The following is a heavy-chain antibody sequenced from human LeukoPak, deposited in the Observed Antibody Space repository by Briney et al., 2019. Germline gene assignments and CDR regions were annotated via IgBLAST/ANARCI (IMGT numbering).Heavy chain of an antibody. J-gene: IGHJ4*02. CDR2: ISYDRSNK. Sequence: GGSLRLSCAASGFTFSSYAMHWVRQAPGKGLEWVAVISYDRSNKYYADSVKGRFTISRDNSKNTLYLQMNSLRAEDTAVYYCASPGRFLEWLLLDYWGQGTLVTVSS. CDR1: GFTFSSYA. V-gene: IGHV3-30-3*01. CDR3: ASPGRFLEWLLLDY. D-gene: IGHD3-3*01.